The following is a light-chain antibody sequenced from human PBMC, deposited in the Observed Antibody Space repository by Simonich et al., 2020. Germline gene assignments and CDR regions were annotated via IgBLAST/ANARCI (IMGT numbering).Light chain of an antibody. CDR3: QQYDNLPIT. CDR2: DAS. V-gene: IGKV1-33*01. CDR1: QDISNY. Sequence: DIQMTQSPSSLSASVGDRVTITCQASQDISNYLNWYQPKPGKAPKLLIYDASKLETGVPSRFSGSGSGTDFTITISSLQPEDIATYYCQQYDNLPITFGQGTRLEIK. J-gene: IGKJ5*01.